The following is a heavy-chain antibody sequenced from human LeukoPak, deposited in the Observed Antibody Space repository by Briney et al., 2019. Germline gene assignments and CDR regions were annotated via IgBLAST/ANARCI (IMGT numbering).Heavy chain of an antibody. CDR3: AKEGYSYGYYFDY. J-gene: IGHJ4*02. CDR1: GFTFDDYG. Sequence: GGFLRLSCAASGFTFDDYGMHWVRQAPGKGLQWVSLISGLGGSTYYADSVKGRFTISRDNSKNSLYLQMNSLRTEDTALYYCAKEGYSYGYYFDYWGQGTLVTVSS. V-gene: IGHV3-43*02. D-gene: IGHD5-18*01. CDR2: ISGLGGST.